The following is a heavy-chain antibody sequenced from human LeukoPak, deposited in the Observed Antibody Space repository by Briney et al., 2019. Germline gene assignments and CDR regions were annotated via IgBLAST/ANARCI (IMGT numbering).Heavy chain of an antibody. CDR3: ARHGGTRITLVQVYYFDY. CDR2: IYYTGGT. V-gene: IGHV4-39*01. D-gene: IGHD4-11*01. CDR1: GGSITSSSYY. Sequence: SETLSLTCSVSGGSITSSSYYWGWIRQPPEKGLEWIGSIYYTGGTYYSPSLKSRVTMSVDTSKNQFSLKLSSVTAADTAVYYCARHGGTRITLVQVYYFDYWGRGTLVTVSS. J-gene: IGHJ4*02.